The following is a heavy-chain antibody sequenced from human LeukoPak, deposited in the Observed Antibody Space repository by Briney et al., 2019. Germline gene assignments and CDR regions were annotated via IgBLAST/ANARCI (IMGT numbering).Heavy chain of an antibody. V-gene: IGHV1-69*04. D-gene: IGHD6-6*01. CDR3: AREESGSPNWFDP. CDR1: GGTFSSYA. Sequence: SVKVSCKASGGTFSSYAISWVRQAPGQGLEWMGRIIPILGIANYAQKFQGRVTITADKSTSTAYMELSSLRSEDTAVYYCAREESGSPNWFDPWGQGTLVTVSS. CDR2: IIPILGIA. J-gene: IGHJ5*02.